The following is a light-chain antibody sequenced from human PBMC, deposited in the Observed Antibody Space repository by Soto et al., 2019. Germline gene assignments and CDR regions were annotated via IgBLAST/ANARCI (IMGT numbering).Light chain of an antibody. J-gene: IGLJ1*01. V-gene: IGLV2-8*01. Sequence: QSALTQPPSASGSPGQSVTISCTGTSTDIGGYNFVSWYQQHPGKAPKLIIYEVTKRPSGVPDRFSGSKFGNTASLTVSGLQPEDEAEYYCCAYADTFYVFGTGTKVTVL. CDR1: STDIGGYNF. CDR2: EVT. CDR3: CAYADTFYV.